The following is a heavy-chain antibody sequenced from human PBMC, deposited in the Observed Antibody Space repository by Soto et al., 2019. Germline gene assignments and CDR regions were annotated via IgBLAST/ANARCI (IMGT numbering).Heavy chain of an antibody. J-gene: IGHJ5*02. V-gene: IGHV1-18*01. CDR2: ISADNGNT. CDR3: AREGLGGGQLVNYWFDP. Sequence: QVQLVQSGAEVKKPGASVKVSCKASGYTFTSYGISWVRQAPGQGLEWMGWISADNGNTNYAQKLQGRVTLTTNTSTSTAYMELRSLRTDHTAVYYCAREGLGGGQLVNYWFDPWGQGTLVTVSS. CDR1: GYTFTSYG. D-gene: IGHD6-6*01.